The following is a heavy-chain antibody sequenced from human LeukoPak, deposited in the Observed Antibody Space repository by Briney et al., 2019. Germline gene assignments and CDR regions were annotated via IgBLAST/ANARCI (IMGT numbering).Heavy chain of an antibody. J-gene: IGHJ4*02. CDR3: ATTLGLSLRRDVYKGVDY. CDR2: IRSKSGGGTI. V-gene: IGHV3-15*01. Sequence: PGGSLRLSCVASGFTFIDAWMTWVRQTPGKGLEWVGRIRSKSGGGTIDYAAPVKGRFTISRDDSKNTLYLQMNSLETEDTAVYYCATTLGLSLRRDVYKGVDYWGQGTLVTVSS. CDR1: GFTFIDAW. D-gene: IGHD5-24*01.